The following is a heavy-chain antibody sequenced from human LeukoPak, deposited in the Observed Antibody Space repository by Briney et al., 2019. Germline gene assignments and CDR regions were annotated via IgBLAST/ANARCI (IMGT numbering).Heavy chain of an antibody. J-gene: IGHJ4*02. D-gene: IGHD6-19*01. Sequence: PGGSLRLSCAASGFTFSDYYMSWVRQAPGKGLEWVSYISSSGSTIYYADSVKGRFTISRDNAKNSLYLQMNSLRAEDTAVYYCAREARYSSGWHDYWGQGTLVTFSS. CDR2: ISSSGSTI. CDR1: GFTFSDYY. CDR3: AREARYSSGWHDY. V-gene: IGHV3-11*04.